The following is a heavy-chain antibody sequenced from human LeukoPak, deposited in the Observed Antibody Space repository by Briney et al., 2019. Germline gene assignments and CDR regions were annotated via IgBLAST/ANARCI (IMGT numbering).Heavy chain of an antibody. CDR2: IYYSGST. D-gene: IGHD3-22*01. V-gene: IGHV4-31*03. CDR3: ARESPTNNYYDSSGYIDY. J-gene: IGHJ4*02. Sequence: SETLSLTCTVSGGSISSGGYSWSWIRQHPGKGLEWIGYIYYSGSTYYNPSLKSRVTISVDTSKNQFSLKLSSVTAADTAVYYCARESPTNNYYDSSGYIDYWGQGTLVTVSS. CDR1: GGSISSGGYS.